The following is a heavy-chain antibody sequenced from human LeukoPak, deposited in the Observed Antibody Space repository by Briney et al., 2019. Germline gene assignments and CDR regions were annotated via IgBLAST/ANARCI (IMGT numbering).Heavy chain of an antibody. Sequence: PGGSLRLSCAASGFTFSNFAMSWVRQAPGKGLEWVSAISGSDGDTYYADSVKGRFTISRDNAKSTLYLQMNSLRAEDTALYYCAKDTLLLLYWGQGTLVTVSS. V-gene: IGHV3-23*01. CDR1: GFTFSNFA. D-gene: IGHD2-21*01. J-gene: IGHJ4*02. CDR3: AKDTLLLLY. CDR2: ISGSDGDT.